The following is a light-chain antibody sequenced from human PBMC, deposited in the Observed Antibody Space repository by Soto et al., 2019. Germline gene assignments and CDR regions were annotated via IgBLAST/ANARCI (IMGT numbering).Light chain of an antibody. J-gene: IGLJ3*02. V-gene: IGLV1-47*01. CDR1: ISNLGSNF. CDR3: AAWDDSLSGVV. CDR2: RNN. Sequence: QSVLTQPPSASGTPGQRVTISCSGSISNLGSNFIYWYQQLPGAAPKLLFSRNNERPSGVPDRFSASKSGTSASLAISGLRSEDEADYHCAAWDDSLSGVVFGGGTKLT.